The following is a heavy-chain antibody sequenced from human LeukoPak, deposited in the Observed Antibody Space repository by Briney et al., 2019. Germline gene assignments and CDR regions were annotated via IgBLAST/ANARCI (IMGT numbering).Heavy chain of an antibody. CDR1: GFTVSSNY. CDR3: AGGVGIDYGDYVGWFDP. J-gene: IGHJ5*02. Sequence: PGGSLRLSCAASGFTVSSNYMSWVRQAPGKGLEWVSVIYSGGSTYYADSVKGRFTISRDNSKNTLYLQMNSLRAEDTAVYYCAGGVGIDYGDYVGWFDPWGQGTLVTVSS. V-gene: IGHV3-66*02. CDR2: IYSGGST. D-gene: IGHD4-17*01.